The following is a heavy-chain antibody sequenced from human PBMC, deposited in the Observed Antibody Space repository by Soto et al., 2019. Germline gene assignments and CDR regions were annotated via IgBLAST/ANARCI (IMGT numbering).Heavy chain of an antibody. CDR2: IYPDDSDT. CDR3: ARPFDTSGGFDY. J-gene: IGHJ4*02. D-gene: IGHD6-19*01. V-gene: IGHV5-51*01. CDR1: GYSFTSYW. Sequence: GSLKISCKGSGYSFTSYWIGWVRQMPGKGLECMGIIYPDDSDTRYSPSFQGQVTISADKSISTAYLQWSSLKASDTAMYYCARPFDTSGGFDYWGQGALVTVSS.